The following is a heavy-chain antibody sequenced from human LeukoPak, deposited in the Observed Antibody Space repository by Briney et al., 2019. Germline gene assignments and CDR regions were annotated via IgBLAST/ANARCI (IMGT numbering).Heavy chain of an antibody. J-gene: IGHJ6*02. CDR1: GFTFSSYS. D-gene: IGHD3-9*01. Sequence: GGSLRPSCAASGFTFSSYSMNWVRQAPGKGLEWVSSISSSSSYIYYADSVKGRFTISRDNAKNSLYLQMNSLRAEDTAVYYCATFDILTGYRHYYYGMDVWGQGTTVTVSS. CDR2: ISSSSSYI. V-gene: IGHV3-21*01. CDR3: ATFDILTGYRHYYYGMDV.